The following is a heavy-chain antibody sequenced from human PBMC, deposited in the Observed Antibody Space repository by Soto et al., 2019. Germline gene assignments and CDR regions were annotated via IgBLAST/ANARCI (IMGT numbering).Heavy chain of an antibody. CDR3: AKESLGRHFDFDY. CDR1: GFTFSDYY. J-gene: IGHJ4*02. Sequence: PGGSLRLSCAASGFTFSDYYMSWIRQAPGKGLEWVSYISSSSSYTNYADSVKGRFTISRDNSRNTLYLETNSRRAEDTAVYHCAKESLGRHFDFDYWGQGTLVTVSS. D-gene: IGHD3-9*01. CDR2: ISSSSSYT. V-gene: IGHV3-11*05.